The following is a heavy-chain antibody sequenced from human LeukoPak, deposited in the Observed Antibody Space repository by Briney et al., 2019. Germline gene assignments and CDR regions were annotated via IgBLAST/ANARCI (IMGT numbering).Heavy chain of an antibody. CDR3: ARHGGSNP. CDR1: GYTFTSYD. CDR2: INPNSGGT. Sequence: ASVKVSCKASGYTFTSYDINWVRQATGQGLEWMGWINPNSGGTNYAQKFQGRVTMTRDTSKNQFSLKLSSVTAADTAVYYCARHGGSNPWGQGTLVTVSS. J-gene: IGHJ5*02. D-gene: IGHD3-16*01. V-gene: IGHV1-2*02.